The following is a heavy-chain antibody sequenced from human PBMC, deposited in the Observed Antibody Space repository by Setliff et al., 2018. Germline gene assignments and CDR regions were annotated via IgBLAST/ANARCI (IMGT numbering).Heavy chain of an antibody. D-gene: IGHD3-16*02. Sequence: PSETLSLTCTVSGGSISSGDYYWSWIRQPPGKGLEWIGYIYYSGSTYYNPSLKSRVTISVDTSKNQFSLKLSSVTAADTAVYYCARGETTYYDYVWGSYRYWTGGYFDCWGQGTLVTVSS. CDR1: GGSISSGDYY. J-gene: IGHJ4*02. CDR2: IYYSGST. V-gene: IGHV4-30-4*08. CDR3: ARGETTYYDYVWGSYRYWTGGYFDC.